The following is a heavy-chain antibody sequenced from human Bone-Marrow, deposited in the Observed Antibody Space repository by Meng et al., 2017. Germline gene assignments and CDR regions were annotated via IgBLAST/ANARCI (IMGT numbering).Heavy chain of an antibody. CDR3: ASYGGDSTDY. CDR2: ISSSSSYI. D-gene: IGHD2-21*02. J-gene: IGHJ4*02. V-gene: IGHV3-21*01. CDR1: GFTFSSYS. Sequence: ETLSLTCAASGFTFSSYSMNWVRQAPGKGLEWVSSISSSSSYIYYADSVKGRFTISRDNAKNSLYLQMNSLRAEDTAVYYCASYGGDSTDYWGQGTLVTVSS.